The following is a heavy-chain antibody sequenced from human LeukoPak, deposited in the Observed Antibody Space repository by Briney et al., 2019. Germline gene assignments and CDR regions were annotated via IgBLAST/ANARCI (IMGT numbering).Heavy chain of an antibody. D-gene: IGHD3-22*01. V-gene: IGHV4-34*01. CDR3: ARVYYYDSSGYYFPYYFDY. J-gene: IGHJ4*02. CDR2: INHSGST. Sequence: SETLSLTCAVYGGSFSGYYWSWIRQPPGKGLEWIGEINHSGSTNYNPSLKSRVTISVDTSKNQFSLKLSSVTAADTAVYYCARVYYYDSSGYYFPYYFDYWGQGTLVTVSS. CDR1: GGSFSGYY.